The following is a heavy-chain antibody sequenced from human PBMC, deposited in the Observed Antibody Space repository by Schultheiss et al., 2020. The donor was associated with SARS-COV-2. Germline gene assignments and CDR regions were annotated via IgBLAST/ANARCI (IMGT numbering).Heavy chain of an antibody. CDR2: ISSSGSTI. J-gene: IGHJ4*02. Sequence: GGSLRLSCAASGFTFSSYEMNWVRQAPGKGLEWVSYISSSGSTIYYADSVKGRFTISRDNAKNTLYLQMNSLRAEDTAVYYCARDIQAQAARGLVLQRRGFDYWGQGTLVTVSS. D-gene: IGHD6-6*01. V-gene: IGHV3-48*03. CDR3: ARDIQAQAARGLVLQRRGFDY. CDR1: GFTFSSYE.